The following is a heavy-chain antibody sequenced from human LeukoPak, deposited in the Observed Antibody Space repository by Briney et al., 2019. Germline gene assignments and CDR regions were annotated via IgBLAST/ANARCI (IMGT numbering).Heavy chain of an antibody. Sequence: GALRLSCAASGFTFSSYTMNWVRQAPGKGLEWVSSLSSGSTYIYYADSVKGRFTISRDNAKNSLYLQMNSLRAEDTAVYYCARGRLLWFGESRPYFDYWGQGTLVTVSS. D-gene: IGHD3-10*01. CDR2: LSSGSTYI. V-gene: IGHV3-21*01. CDR1: GFTFSSYT. CDR3: ARGRLLWFGESRPYFDY. J-gene: IGHJ4*02.